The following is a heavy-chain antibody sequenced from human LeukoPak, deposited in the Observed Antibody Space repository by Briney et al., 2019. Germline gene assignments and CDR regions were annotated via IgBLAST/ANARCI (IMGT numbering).Heavy chain of an antibody. CDR2: ISAYNGNT. Sequence: ASVKVSCKASGYTFTSYGISWVRQAPGQGLEWMGWISAYNGNTNYAQKLQGRVTMTTDTSTSTAYMELRSLRSDDTAVYYCARDYYYDSSGIPFDYWGQGTLVTVSS. D-gene: IGHD3-22*01. CDR3: ARDYYYDSSGIPFDY. J-gene: IGHJ4*02. CDR1: GYTFTSYG. V-gene: IGHV1-18*01.